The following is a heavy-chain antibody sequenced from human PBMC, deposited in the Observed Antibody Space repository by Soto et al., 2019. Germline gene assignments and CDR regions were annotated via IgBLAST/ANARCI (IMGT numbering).Heavy chain of an antibody. CDR1: GDSVSSNSAA. CDR3: AYSLAAAGTNYYYYGMDV. D-gene: IGHD6-13*01. CDR2: TYYRSKWYN. V-gene: IGHV6-1*01. J-gene: IGHJ6*02. Sequence: PSQTLSLTCAISGDSVSSNSAAWNWIRQSPSRGLEWLGRTYYRSKWYNDYAVSVKSRITINPDTSKNQFSLQLNSVTPEDTAVYYCAYSLAAAGTNYYYYGMDVWGQGTTVTVSS.